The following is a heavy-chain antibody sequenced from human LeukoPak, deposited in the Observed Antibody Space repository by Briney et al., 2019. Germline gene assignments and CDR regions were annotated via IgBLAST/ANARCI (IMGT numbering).Heavy chain of an antibody. CDR3: ARLGAGPTYYDFWSGYSSFYFDY. Sequence: SETLSLTCIVSGGSTSVGNYYWGWIRRPPGKGLEWIGVISSSGNTYYNPSLKSRITISIDTSKNHFSLKLSSVTAADTAVYYCARLGAGPTYYDFWSGYSSFYFDYWGQGTLVTVSS. D-gene: IGHD3-3*01. CDR1: GGSTSVGNYY. CDR2: ISSSGNT. V-gene: IGHV4-39*02. J-gene: IGHJ4*02.